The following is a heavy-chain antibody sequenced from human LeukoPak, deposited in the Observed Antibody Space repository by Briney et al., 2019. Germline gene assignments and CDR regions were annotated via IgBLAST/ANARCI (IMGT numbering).Heavy chain of an antibody. D-gene: IGHD6-19*01. CDR1: GFTFSDVY. CDR3: ARDRGRVAGEYFDY. Sequence: GGSLRLSCAASGFTFSDVYMSWIRQAPGKGLEWVSYISSSGSSTKYADSVKGRFTISRDNAKNSLYLQMNSLRVEDAAVYYCARDRGRVAGEYFDYWGQGTLVTVSS. CDR2: ISSSGSST. J-gene: IGHJ4*02. V-gene: IGHV3-11*06.